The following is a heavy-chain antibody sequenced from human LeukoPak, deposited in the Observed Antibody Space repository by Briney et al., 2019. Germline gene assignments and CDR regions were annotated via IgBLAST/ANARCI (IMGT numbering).Heavy chain of an antibody. J-gene: IGHJ4*02. CDR2: ISGSGDRS. CDR1: GFTTSNYA. Sequence: GGSLRLSCAATGFTTSNYAVSWVRQAPGKGLEWVSAISGSGDRSHYADSVKGRFTISRDNSKNTLYLQMNSLRAEDTAVYYCAKDLILSGYSYGPIFDYWGQGTLVTVSS. V-gene: IGHV3-23*01. D-gene: IGHD5-18*01. CDR3: AKDLILSGYSYGPIFDY.